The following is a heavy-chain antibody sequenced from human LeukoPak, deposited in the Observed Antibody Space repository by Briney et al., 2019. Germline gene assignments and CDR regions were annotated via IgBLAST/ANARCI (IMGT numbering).Heavy chain of an antibody. J-gene: IGHJ4*02. D-gene: IGHD3-10*01. CDR3: ARLYGSGSSLYFDY. CDR2: IYTSGST. V-gene: IGHV4-4*07. Sequence: KPSETLSLTCTVSGGSISSYYWSWIRQPAGKGLEWIGRIYTSGSTNYNPSLKSRVTMSVDTSKNQFSLKLSSVTAADTAVYYCARLYGSGSSLYFDYWGQGTLVTVSS. CDR1: GGSISSYY.